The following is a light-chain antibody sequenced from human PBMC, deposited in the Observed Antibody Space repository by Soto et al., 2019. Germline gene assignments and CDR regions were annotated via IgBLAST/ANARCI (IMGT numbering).Light chain of an antibody. CDR3: QQYGSSPTT. V-gene: IGKV3-20*01. J-gene: IGKJ1*01. CDR1: QSVTSNY. CDR2: GAS. Sequence: EIVLTQSPGTLSLSPGERATLSCRATQSVTSNYLAWYQQKPGQAPRLVIFGASIRDTGIPDSIGGSGSGTGFNLTISRLEPEDFAVYHYQQYGSSPTTFAHGTKVEIK.